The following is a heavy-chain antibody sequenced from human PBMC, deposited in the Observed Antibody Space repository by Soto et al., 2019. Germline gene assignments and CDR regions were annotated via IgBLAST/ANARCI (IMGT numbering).Heavy chain of an antibody. J-gene: IGHJ1*01. Sequence: QVRLEQSGSEVKRPGASVKVSCKASGDILSRFGLSWVRQAPGQGLEWMGGIVPLFGAENYAQRFQVRWTITADESTNTAYMELSSLRSEATAVYYCARYSLPQCSGGSCYSECAHWGQCTLVIVSS. CDR2: IVPLFGAE. CDR1: GDILSRFG. D-gene: IGHD2-15*01. CDR3: ARYSLPQCSGGSCYSECAH. V-gene: IGHV1-69*01.